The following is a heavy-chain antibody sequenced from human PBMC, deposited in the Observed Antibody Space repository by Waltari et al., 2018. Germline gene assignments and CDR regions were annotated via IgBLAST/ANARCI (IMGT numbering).Heavy chain of an antibody. CDR2: INSDGTNT. D-gene: IGHD2-21*01. CDR3: TNVDGY. CDR1: EVTFSTTW. Sequence: EVQLVESGGDLVQPGGSLRLSCTASEVTFSTTWRQWVRQVPGKGLVWVSGINSDGTNTYYADSVKGRFTISRDDAKNTLYLQMDSLRAEDTAIYYCTNVDGYWGQGTLVTVSS. J-gene: IGHJ4*02. V-gene: IGHV3-74*01.